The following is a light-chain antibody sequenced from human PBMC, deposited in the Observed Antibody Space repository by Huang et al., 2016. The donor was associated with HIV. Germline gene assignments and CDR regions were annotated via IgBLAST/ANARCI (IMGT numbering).Light chain of an antibody. V-gene: IGKV4-1*01. J-gene: IGKJ4*01. CDR2: WAS. CDR1: QSLLYNSNNANY. Sequence: DIVMTQSPDSLTVSLGERATIKCKSSQSLLYNSNNANYLVWYQQKPGQPPKLLSSWASARESGVPDRFSGNGSGTDFTLTISSLQAEDVAVYYCQQYYTTPVTFGGGTKVEI. CDR3: QQYYTTPVT.